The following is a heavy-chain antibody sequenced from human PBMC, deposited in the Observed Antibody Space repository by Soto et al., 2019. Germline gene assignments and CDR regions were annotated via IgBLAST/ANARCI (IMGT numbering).Heavy chain of an antibody. J-gene: IGHJ4*02. CDR3: ARRLAAAGALDY. V-gene: IGHV4-59*01. Sequence: SETLSLTCTVSGGSISSYYWSWIRQPPGKGLEWIGYIYYSGSTNYNPSLKSRVTISVDTSKNQFSLKLSSVTAADTAVYYCARRLAAAGALDYWGPGTLVTVSS. D-gene: IGHD6-13*01. CDR1: GGSISSYY. CDR2: IYYSGST.